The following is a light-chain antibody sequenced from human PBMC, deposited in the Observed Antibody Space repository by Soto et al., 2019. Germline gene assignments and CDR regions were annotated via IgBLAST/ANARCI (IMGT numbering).Light chain of an antibody. J-gene: IGLJ1*01. CDR1: SSDVGSYSS. Sequence: QSVLTQPASVSGSPGQSITFSCTGTSSDVGSYSSVSWYQQHPGKAPKLMIYDVSNRPSGVSNRFSGSKSGNTASLTISGLQAEDEADYYCSSYTSSSTLCVFGTGTKLTVL. V-gene: IGLV2-14*03. CDR2: DVS. CDR3: SSYTSSSTLCV.